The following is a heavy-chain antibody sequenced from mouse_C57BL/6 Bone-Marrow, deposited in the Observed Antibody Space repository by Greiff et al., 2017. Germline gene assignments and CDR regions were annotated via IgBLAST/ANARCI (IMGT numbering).Heavy chain of an antibody. CDR1: GFNIKDVY. J-gene: IGHJ4*01. D-gene: IGHD1-1*01. CDR3: TTSTVVAGYYAMDY. CDR2: IDPENGDT. Sequence: VQLQQSGAELVRPGASVKLSCTASGFNIKDVYMHWVKQRPEQGLEWIGWIDPENGDTEYASKFQGKATITADTSSNTAYLQLSSLTSDDTAGYYCTTSTVVAGYYAMDYWGQGTSVTVSS. V-gene: IGHV14-4*01.